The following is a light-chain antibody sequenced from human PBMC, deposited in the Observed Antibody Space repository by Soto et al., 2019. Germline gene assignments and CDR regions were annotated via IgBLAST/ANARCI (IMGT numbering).Light chain of an antibody. Sequence: QSVLTQSPSASGTPGQRVTISCSGSRSNIGTYTVNWYQQLPGTAPTLLIFRNHQRPSGVPDRFSGSKSGTSASLAISGPQSEDEVDYYCASWDDSLRAVVFGGGTKLTV. CDR2: RNH. V-gene: IGLV1-44*01. CDR3: ASWDDSLRAVV. CDR1: RSNIGTYT. J-gene: IGLJ2*01.